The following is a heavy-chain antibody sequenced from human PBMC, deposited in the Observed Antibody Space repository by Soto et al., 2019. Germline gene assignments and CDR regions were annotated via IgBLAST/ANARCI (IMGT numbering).Heavy chain of an antibody. CDR1: GGSISSYY. Sequence: PSETLSLTCTVSGGSISSYYWSWIRQPPGKGLEWIGNIYYTGSTSYNPSLKNRVTISLDTSKNQFSLKVNSVTAADTAVYYCARYNAASGTYYFDYWGQGTLVTVSS. J-gene: IGHJ4*02. CDR3: ARYNAASGTYYFDY. V-gene: IGHV4-59*12. CDR2: IYYTGST. D-gene: IGHD6-13*01.